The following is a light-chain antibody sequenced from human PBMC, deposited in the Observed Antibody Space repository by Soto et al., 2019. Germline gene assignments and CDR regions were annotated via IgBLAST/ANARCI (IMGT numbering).Light chain of an antibody. CDR3: QQYGSSPRT. CDR1: QSACSGY. CDR2: GAS. J-gene: IGKJ1*01. Sequence: EIVLTQSAGNLFLSPGEGATLXCRASQSACSGYQAWYQPQPGQAPRLLTFGASSRAKGIPDRCSGSGSGTDFTLTISRREPEDFAVYYCQQYGSSPRTFGQGTKVDIK. V-gene: IGKV3-20*01.